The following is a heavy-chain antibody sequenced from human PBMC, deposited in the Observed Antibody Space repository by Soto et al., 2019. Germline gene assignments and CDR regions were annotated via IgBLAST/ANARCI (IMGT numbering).Heavy chain of an antibody. CDR1: GGSISDDSY. Sequence: SETLSLTCTVSGGSISDDSYWSWIRQSPGKGLEWIGYIYHTGNTYYNPSLRSRVSISVDKSKSQFSLKLISVTAADTAVYFCARDEYQLLSSVSWFDSWGQGTLVTVSS. V-gene: IGHV4-30-4*01. D-gene: IGHD2-2*01. CDR3: ARDEYQLLSSVSWFDS. CDR2: IYHTGNT. J-gene: IGHJ5*01.